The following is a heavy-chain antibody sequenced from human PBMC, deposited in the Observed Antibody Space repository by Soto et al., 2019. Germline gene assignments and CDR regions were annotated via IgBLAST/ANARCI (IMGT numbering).Heavy chain of an antibody. CDR2: INAGNGNT. J-gene: IGHJ6*02. CDR3: ARTGYSYGNRYYYYYYGMDV. Sequence: ASVKVSCKASGGTFSSYAMNWVRQAPGQGLEWMGWINAGNGNTKYSQKFQGRVTITRDTSASTAYMELSSLRSEDTAVYYCARTGYSYGNRYYYYYYGMDVWGQGTTVTVSS. V-gene: IGHV1-3*01. D-gene: IGHD5-18*01. CDR1: GGTFSSYA.